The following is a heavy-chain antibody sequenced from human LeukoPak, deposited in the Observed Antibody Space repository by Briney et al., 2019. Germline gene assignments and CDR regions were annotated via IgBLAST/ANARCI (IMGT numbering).Heavy chain of an antibody. J-gene: IGHJ5*02. V-gene: IGHV3-21*04. CDR2: ISSSSSYI. Sequence: GGSLRLSCAASGFTFSSYSMNWVRQAPGKGLEWVSSISSSSSYIYYADSVKGRFTISRDNAKNSLYLQMNNLRVEDTAVYYCTKGDPYSGDTWGQGTLLTVSS. D-gene: IGHD1-26*01. CDR3: TKGDPYSGDT. CDR1: GFTFSSYS.